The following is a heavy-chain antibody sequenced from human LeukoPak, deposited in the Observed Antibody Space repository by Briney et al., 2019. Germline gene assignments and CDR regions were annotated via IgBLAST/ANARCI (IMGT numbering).Heavy chain of an antibody. J-gene: IGHJ4*02. D-gene: IGHD1-1*01. CDR3: ATTGTYGSGYFDY. CDR2: ISYDGSNK. Sequence: GGSLRLSCAASGFTFSSYGMHWVRQAPGKGLEWVAVISYDGSNKYYADSVKGRFTISRDNSKNTLYLQMNSLRAEDTAVYYCATTGTYGSGYFDYWGQGTLVTVSS. CDR1: GFTFSSYG. V-gene: IGHV3-30*03.